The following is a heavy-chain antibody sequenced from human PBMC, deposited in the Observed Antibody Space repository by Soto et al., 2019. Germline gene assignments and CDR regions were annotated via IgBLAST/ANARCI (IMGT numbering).Heavy chain of an antibody. CDR1: GGSFSGYY. Sequence: SENLSLTCAVYGGSFSGYYWSWIRQPPGKGLEWIGEINHSGSTNYNPSLKSRVTISVDTSKNQFYLELNSVTAADTAVYFFARDVSGPSDYWGQGIPVTVSS. CDR3: ARDVSGPSDY. V-gene: IGHV4-34*01. J-gene: IGHJ4*02. D-gene: IGHD2-15*01. CDR2: INHSGST.